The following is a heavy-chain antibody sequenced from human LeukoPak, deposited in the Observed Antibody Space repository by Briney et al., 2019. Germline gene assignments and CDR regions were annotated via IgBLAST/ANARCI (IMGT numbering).Heavy chain of an antibody. CDR2: IIPIFGTA. Sequence: VASVKVSCKASGGTFSSYAISWVRQAPGQGLEWMGGIIPIFGTANYAQKFQGRVTITTEESTNTAYMKLSSLRSEDTAVYYWARDIAMVRGVTNKYYYYYYMDVWGKGTTVTVSS. D-gene: IGHD3-10*01. J-gene: IGHJ6*03. CDR1: GGTFSSYA. CDR3: ARDIAMVRGVTNKYYYYYYMDV. V-gene: IGHV1-69*05.